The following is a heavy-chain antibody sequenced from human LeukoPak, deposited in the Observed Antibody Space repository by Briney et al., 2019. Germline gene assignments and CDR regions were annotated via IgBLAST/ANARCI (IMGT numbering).Heavy chain of an antibody. J-gene: IGHJ6*02. CDR2: INPNSGGT. D-gene: IGHD1-1*01. V-gene: IGHV1-2*02. CDR1: GYTFTAYY. CDR3: ARVEALQLERRHYYYYGMDV. Sequence: GASVKVSCKASGYTFTAYYMHWVRQAPGQGLEWMGWINPNSGGTNYAQKFQGRVTMTRDTSISTAYMELSRLRSDDTAVYYCARVEALQLERRHYYYYGMDVWGQGTTVTVSS.